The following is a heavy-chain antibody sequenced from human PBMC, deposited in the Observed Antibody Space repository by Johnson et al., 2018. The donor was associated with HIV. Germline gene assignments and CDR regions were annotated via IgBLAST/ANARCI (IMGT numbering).Heavy chain of an antibody. J-gene: IGHJ3*02. D-gene: IGHD6-19*01. V-gene: IGHV3-15*01. CDR1: GFTFSNAW. CDR2: IKSKTDGGTT. CDR3: ARDQRSSGLNDQTDAFDS. Sequence: VQLVESGGGLVQPGGSLRLSCAASGFTFSNAWMSWVRQAPGKGLEWVGHIKSKTDGGTTDYAAPVKGRFTISRYNSKNTRYLQMNSQRAEDTAGYYAARDQRSSGLNDQTDAFDSWGQGTMVTGSS.